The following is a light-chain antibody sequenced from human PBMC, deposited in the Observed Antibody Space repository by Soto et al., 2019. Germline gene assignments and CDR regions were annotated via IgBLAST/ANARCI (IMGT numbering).Light chain of an antibody. CDR3: QQSYSTPPT. CDR1: QSISNY. V-gene: IGKV1-39*01. J-gene: IGKJ4*01. CDR2: AAS. Sequence: DIQMTQSPSSLSASVGDRVTITCRASQSISNYLNWYQQKPGKAPKLLIYAASSLQSGVPSRFSGSGPGTDFTLTISSLQPEDFATYYCQQSYSTPPTFGGGTKVDIK.